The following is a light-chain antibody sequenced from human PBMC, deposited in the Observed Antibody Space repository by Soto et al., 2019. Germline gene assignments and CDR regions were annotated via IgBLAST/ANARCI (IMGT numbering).Light chain of an antibody. CDR2: GAS. CDR3: QHYQSGHPIT. Sequence: EIVMTQSPATLSVSPGERATLSCRASQSVGSDYLAWYQQKPGQAPRLLISGASSRATGIPDRFTGSGSETSFTLTISRLEPEDFALYYCQHYQSGHPITFGQGTRLEIK. V-gene: IGKV3-20*01. J-gene: IGKJ5*01. CDR1: QSVGSDY.